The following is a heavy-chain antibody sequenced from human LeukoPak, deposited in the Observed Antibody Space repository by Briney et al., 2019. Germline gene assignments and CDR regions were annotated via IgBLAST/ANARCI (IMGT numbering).Heavy chain of an antibody. V-gene: IGHV3-11*04. J-gene: IGHJ6*03. Sequence: GGSLRLSCAASGFTFSDYYMSWIRQAPGKGLEWVSYISSSGSIIYYVDSVKGRFMISRDNARNSLYLQMNSLRAEDTAVYYCARAPDYYYYYYMDVWGKGTTVTVSS. CDR1: GFTFSDYY. CDR2: ISSSGSII. CDR3: ARAPDYYYYYYMDV.